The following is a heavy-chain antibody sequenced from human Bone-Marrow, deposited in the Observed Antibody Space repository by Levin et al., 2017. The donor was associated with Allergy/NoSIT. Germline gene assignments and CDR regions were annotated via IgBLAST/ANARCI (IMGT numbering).Heavy chain of an antibody. Sequence: GGSLRLSCAASGFTFTDYAIHWIRQAPGRGLEWVSGVSWNSGTIGYADSVKGRFTISRDNAKNSLYLQMNSLRTEDTALYFCARHKDYGGNGYYYYGMDVWGQGTTVTVAS. D-gene: IGHD4-23*01. CDR2: VSWNSGTI. CDR3: ARHKDYGGNGYYYYGMDV. J-gene: IGHJ6*02. V-gene: IGHV3-9*01. CDR1: GFTFTDYA.